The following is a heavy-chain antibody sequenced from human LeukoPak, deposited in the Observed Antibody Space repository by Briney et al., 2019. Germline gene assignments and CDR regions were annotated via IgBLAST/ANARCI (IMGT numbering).Heavy chain of an antibody. CDR2: ISGSGGRT. D-gene: IGHD5-12*01. J-gene: IGHJ4*02. Sequence: QTGGSLRLSCAASGFTFSSYAMSWVRQAPGKGLEWVSAISGSGGRTYYADSVKGQFTISRDNSKNTLYMQMNSLRVEDTAVYYCVGYDPFDYWGQGTLVTVSS. CDR1: GFTFSSYA. CDR3: VGYDPFDY. V-gene: IGHV3-23*01.